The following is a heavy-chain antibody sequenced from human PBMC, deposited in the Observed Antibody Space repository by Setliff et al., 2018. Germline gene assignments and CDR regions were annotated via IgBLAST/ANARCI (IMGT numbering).Heavy chain of an antibody. J-gene: IGHJ6*02. D-gene: IGHD3-3*01. CDR2: IIPVFGTA. V-gene: IGHV1-69*13. CDR1: GGTFSSYA. CDR3: AGEFYSFWSGYTDRQYYFYGMDV. Sequence: SVKVSCKASGGTFSSYAISWVRQAPGQGFEWMGGIIPVFGTADYAQKFQGRVTITADESTTTFYMEVSSLRSDDTAVYYCAGEFYSFWSGYTDRQYYFYGMDVWGQVTTVTISS.